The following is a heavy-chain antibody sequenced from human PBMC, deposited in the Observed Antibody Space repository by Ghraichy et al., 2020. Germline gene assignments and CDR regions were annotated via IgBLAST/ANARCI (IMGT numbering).Heavy chain of an antibody. CDR1: GFTFDDYA. V-gene: IGHV3-9*01. CDR2: ISWNSGSI. J-gene: IGHJ6*03. CDR3: AKADVNYGDYAYYYYYMDV. D-gene: IGHD4-17*01. Sequence: SLRLSCAASGFTFDDYAMHWVRQAPGKGLEWFSGISWNSGSIGYADSVKGRFTISRDNAKNSLYLQMNSLRAEDTALYYCAKADVNYGDYAYYYYYMDVWGKGTTVTVSS.